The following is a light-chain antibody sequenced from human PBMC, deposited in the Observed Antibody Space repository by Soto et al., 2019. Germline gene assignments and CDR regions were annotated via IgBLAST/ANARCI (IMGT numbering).Light chain of an antibody. Sequence: QSVLTQPASVSGSPGQSITISCTGTSSDVGGYNYVSWYQQYPGKAPKLMIYDVSIRPSGVSNRFSGSKSGNTASLTISGLQAEDEADYYCSSFTTSSTQVFGTGTKVTVL. CDR2: DVS. CDR1: SSDVGGYNY. V-gene: IGLV2-14*01. J-gene: IGLJ1*01. CDR3: SSFTTSSTQV.